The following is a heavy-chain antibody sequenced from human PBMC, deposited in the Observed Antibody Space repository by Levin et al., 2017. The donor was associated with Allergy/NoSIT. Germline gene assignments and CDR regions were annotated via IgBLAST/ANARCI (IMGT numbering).Heavy chain of an antibody. J-gene: IGHJ4*02. V-gene: IGHV1-69*01. CDR2: IIPIFGTA. CDR1: GGTFSSYA. Sequence: KISCKASGGTFSSYAISWVRQAPGQGLEWMGGIIPIFGTANYAQKFQGRVTITADESTSTAYMELSSLRSEDTAVYYCAREGVGPGKFDYWGQGTLVTVSS. CDR3: AREGVGPGKFDY.